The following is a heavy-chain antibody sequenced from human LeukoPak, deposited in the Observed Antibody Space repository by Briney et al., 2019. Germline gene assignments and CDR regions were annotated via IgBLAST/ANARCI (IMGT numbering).Heavy chain of an antibody. CDR1: GFTFSSYA. CDR3: ASAIKGYFDY. J-gene: IGHJ4*02. CDR2: IWYDGSNK. V-gene: IGHV3-33*08. Sequence: GGSLRLSCAASGFTFSSYAMSWVRQAPGKGLEWVAVIWYDGSNKYYADSVKGRFTISRDNSKNTLYLQMNSLRAEDTAVYHCASAIKGYFDYWGQGTLVTVSS.